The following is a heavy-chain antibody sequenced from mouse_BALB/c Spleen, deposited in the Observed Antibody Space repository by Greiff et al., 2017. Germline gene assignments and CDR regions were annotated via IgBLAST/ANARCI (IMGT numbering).Heavy chain of an antibody. CDR2: ISYDGSN. J-gene: IGHJ3*01. CDR1: GYSITSGYY. D-gene: IGHD1-1*01. CDR3: AREHYGSSAWFAY. Sequence: EVQLQESGPGLVKTSQSLSLTCSVTGYSITSGYYWNWIRQFPGNKLESMGYISYDGSNNYNPSLKNRISITRDTSKNQFFLKLNSVTTEDTATYYCAREHYGSSAWFAYWGQGTLVTVSA. V-gene: IGHV3-6*02.